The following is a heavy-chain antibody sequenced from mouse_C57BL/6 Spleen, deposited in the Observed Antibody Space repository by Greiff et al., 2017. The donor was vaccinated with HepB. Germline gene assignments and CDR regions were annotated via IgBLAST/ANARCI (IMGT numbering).Heavy chain of an antibody. Sequence: EVQLQQSGPELVKPGASVKISCKASGYTFTDYYMNWVKQSHGKSLEWIGDINPNNGGTSYNQKFKGKATLTVDKSSSTAYMELRSLTSEDSAVYYCARYLAYDDEFAYWGQGTLVTVSA. CDR1: GYTFTDYY. CDR2: INPNNGGT. V-gene: IGHV1-26*01. CDR3: ARYLAYDDEFAY. D-gene: IGHD2-4*01. J-gene: IGHJ3*01.